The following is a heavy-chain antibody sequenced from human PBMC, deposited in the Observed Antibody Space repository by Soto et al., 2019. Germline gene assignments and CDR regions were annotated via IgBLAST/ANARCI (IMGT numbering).Heavy chain of an antibody. CDR2: IYYSGST. CDR3: ARGLLGIGYDY. CDR1: GGSISSGDYY. D-gene: IGHD7-27*01. J-gene: IGHJ4*02. Sequence: QVQLQESGPGLVKPSQTLSLTCTVSGGSISSGDYYWSWIRQPPGKGLEWIGYIYYSGSTYYNPSLESRVTRAVDTSKNQFSLKLSSVTAADTAVYYCARGLLGIGYDYWGQGTLVTVSS. V-gene: IGHV4-30-4*01.